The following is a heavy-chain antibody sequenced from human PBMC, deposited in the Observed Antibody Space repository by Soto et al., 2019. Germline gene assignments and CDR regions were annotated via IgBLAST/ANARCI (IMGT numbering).Heavy chain of an antibody. D-gene: IGHD3-10*01. CDR3: ARGGPYYYGSGSYAWFVP. CDR2: MNPNSGNT. V-gene: IGHV1-8*01. CDR1: GYTFTSYD. Sequence: QVQLVQSGAEVKKPGASVKVSCKASGYTFTSYDINWVRQATGQGLEWMGWMNPNSGNTGYAQKFLGRVTMTRNTSISTAYMELSSLRSEDTAVYYCARGGPYYYGSGSYAWFVPWGQGTLVTVSS. J-gene: IGHJ5*02.